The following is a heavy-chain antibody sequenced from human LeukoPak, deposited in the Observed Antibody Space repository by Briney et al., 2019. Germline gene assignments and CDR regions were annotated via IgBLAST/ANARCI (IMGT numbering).Heavy chain of an antibody. J-gene: IGHJ3*02. CDR3: AKDYKGGITGTTGNAFDI. CDR1: GFNFSTYA. Sequence: GGSLRLSCAASGFNFSTYAMHWVRQAPGKGLEWVTVITYDGGEKYYADSGKDRITISRDNSKNTVYLQMNSLRTEDTAVYYCAKDYKGGITGTTGNAFDIWGQGTMVTVSS. CDR2: ITYDGGEK. V-gene: IGHV3-30-3*01. D-gene: IGHD1/OR15-1a*01.